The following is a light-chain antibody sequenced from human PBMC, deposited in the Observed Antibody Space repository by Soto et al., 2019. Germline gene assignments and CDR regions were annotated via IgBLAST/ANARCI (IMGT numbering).Light chain of an antibody. CDR1: QSLLHSNGHNY. V-gene: IGKV2-28*01. CDR2: LGS. J-gene: IGKJ5*01. Sequence: DIVMTQSPLSLPVTPGEPASISCRSSQSLLHSNGHNYLDWYVQKPGQSPQLLIYLGSNRASGVPDRFSGSGSGTDFTLKINRVEAEDVGVYYCMQALQTLLTFGQGTRLEIK. CDR3: MQALQTLLT.